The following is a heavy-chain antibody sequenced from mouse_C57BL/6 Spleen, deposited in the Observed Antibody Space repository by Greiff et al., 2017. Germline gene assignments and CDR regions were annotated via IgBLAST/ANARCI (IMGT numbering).Heavy chain of an antibody. CDR2: INPGSGGT. CDR1: GYAFTNYL. V-gene: IGHV1-54*01. Sequence: QVHVKQSGAELVRPGTSVKVSCKASGYAFTNYLIEWVKQRPGQGLEWIGVINPGSGGTNYNEKFKGKAKLTADKSSSTAYMQLSSLTSEDSAVYFCAREGKLPFDYWGQGTTLTVSS. J-gene: IGHJ2*01. D-gene: IGHD4-1*01. CDR3: AREGKLPFDY.